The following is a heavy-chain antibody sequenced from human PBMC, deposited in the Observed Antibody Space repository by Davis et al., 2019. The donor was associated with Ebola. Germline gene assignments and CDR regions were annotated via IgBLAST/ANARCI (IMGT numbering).Heavy chain of an antibody. CDR3: TSWVPAANFDY. D-gene: IGHD2-2*01. Sequence: GGSLRPSFPAPGFTPHAPAVHRVPQSASTAPHWMGTMRSKASSTATEHATSVKGRFTISRDDSKNTAYLQINSLKTEDTAVYYCTSWVPAANFDYWGQGTLVTVSS. J-gene: IGHJ4*02. CDR1: GFTPHAPA. V-gene: IGHV3-73*01. CDR2: MRSKASSTAT.